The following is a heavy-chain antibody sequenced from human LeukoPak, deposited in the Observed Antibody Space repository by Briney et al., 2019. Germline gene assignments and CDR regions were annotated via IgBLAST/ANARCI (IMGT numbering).Heavy chain of an antibody. Sequence: GGSLRLSCAASGFTVSDSYMSWGRQAPGKGLERVSVIYSGGSTYYADSVKGRFTISRGHSKNTLYLQMNSLKADDTAVYYCARAWSGTQYYFDYWGQGTLVTVSS. V-gene: IGHV3-66*01. J-gene: IGHJ4*02. D-gene: IGHD3-3*01. CDR3: ARAWSGTQYYFDY. CDR1: GFTVSDSY. CDR2: IYSGGST.